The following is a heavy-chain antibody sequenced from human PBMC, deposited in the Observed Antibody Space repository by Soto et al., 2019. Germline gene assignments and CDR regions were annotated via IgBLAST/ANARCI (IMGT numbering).Heavy chain of an antibody. CDR3: YCFTLVLYSCGYLVFES. J-gene: IGHJ4*02. Sequence: GESLKISCKGSGYNFTSYWISWVRQMPGKGLEWMGRMDPSDSYTNYSPSFQGHVTISADKSISTAYLQWSSLKASDSAMYYCYCFTLVLYSCGYLVFESWGQGVLVTVSS. CDR1: GYNFTSYW. V-gene: IGHV5-10-1*01. D-gene: IGHD5-18*01. CDR2: MDPSDSYT.